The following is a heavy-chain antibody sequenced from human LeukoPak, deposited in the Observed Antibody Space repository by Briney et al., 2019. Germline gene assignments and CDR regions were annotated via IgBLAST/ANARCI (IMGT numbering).Heavy chain of an antibody. CDR3: ARLRSSRKSSGRHYYYGMDV. J-gene: IGHJ6*02. V-gene: IGHV4-31*03. D-gene: IGHD6-19*01. CDR2: IYYSGST. CDR1: GGSISSGGYY. Sequence: SQTLSLTCTVSGGSISSGGYYWSWIRQHPGKGLEWIGYIYYSGSTYYNPSLKSRVTISVDTSKNQFSLKLSSVTAADTAVYYCARLRSSRKSSGRHYYYGMDVWGQGTTVTVSS.